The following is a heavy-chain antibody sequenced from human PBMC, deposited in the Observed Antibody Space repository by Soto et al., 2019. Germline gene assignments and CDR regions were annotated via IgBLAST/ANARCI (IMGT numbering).Heavy chain of an antibody. CDR1: GFSLSTSGMC. CDR2: IDWDDDK. J-gene: IGHJ4*02. V-gene: IGHV2-70*01. CDR3: ARIRGSGSYWRPRTYYFDY. D-gene: IGHD3-10*01. Sequence: GSGPTLMNPTQTLTLTCTFSGFSLSTSGMCVSWIRQPPGKALEWLALIDWDDDKYYSTSLKTRLTISKDTSKNQVVLTMTNMDPVDTATYYCARIRGSGSYWRPRTYYFDYWGQGTLVTVSS.